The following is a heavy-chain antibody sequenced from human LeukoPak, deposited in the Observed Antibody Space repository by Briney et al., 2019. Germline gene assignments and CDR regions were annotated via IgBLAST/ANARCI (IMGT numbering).Heavy chain of an antibody. CDR1: GFTFSSYG. CDR2: IWYDGSNK. CDR3: ARDSKKVPAARFDY. V-gene: IGHV3-33*01. J-gene: IGHJ4*02. Sequence: GGSLRLSCAASGFTFSSYGMHWVRQAPDKGLEWVAVIWYDGSNKYYADSVKGRFTISRDNSKNTLYLQMNSLRAEDTAVYYCARDSKKVPAARFDYWGQGTLVTVSS. D-gene: IGHD2-2*01.